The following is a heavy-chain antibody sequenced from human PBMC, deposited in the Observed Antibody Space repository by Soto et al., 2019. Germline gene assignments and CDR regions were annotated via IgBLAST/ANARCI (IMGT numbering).Heavy chain of an antibody. D-gene: IGHD6-13*01. CDR2: IYPGDSDT. Sequence: PGESLKLSCKGSGYSFTSYWIGWVRQMPGKGLEWMGIIYPGDSDTRYSPSFQGQVTISADKSISTAYLQWSSLKASDTAMYYCARGDIAAAGPRSYFDYWGQGTLVTVSS. J-gene: IGHJ4*02. V-gene: IGHV5-51*01. CDR1: GYSFTSYW. CDR3: ARGDIAAAGPRSYFDY.